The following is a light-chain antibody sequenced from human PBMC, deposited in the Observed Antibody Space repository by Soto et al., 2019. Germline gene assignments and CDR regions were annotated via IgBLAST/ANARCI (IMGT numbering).Light chain of an antibody. Sequence: DIQMTQSPATLSSSVGDRVTLTCRASQSICSWLAWYQQKPGKAPKLPIYKASSLESGVPSWFSGSGSGTEFTLTISSMQPDDFATYYCQQYNSYSTFGQGTKVDIK. CDR3: QQYNSYST. CDR1: QSICSW. V-gene: IGKV1-5*03. CDR2: KAS. J-gene: IGKJ1*01.